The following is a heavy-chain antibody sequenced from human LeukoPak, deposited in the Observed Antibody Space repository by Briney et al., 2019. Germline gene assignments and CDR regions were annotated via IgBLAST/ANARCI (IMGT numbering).Heavy chain of an antibody. D-gene: IGHD3-22*01. Sequence: GASVKVSCKASGYTFTSYGISWVRQAPGQGLEWMGWISAYNGNTNYAQKLQGRVTMTTDTSTSTAYMELSSLRSEDTAVYYCARCHYDSSGYTDTVDYWGQGTLVTVSS. CDR1: GYTFTSYG. V-gene: IGHV1-18*01. CDR2: ISAYNGNT. CDR3: ARCHYDSSGYTDTVDY. J-gene: IGHJ4*02.